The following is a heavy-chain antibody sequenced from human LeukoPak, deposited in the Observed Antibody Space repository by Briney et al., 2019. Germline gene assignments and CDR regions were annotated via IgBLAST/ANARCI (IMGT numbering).Heavy chain of an antibody. J-gene: IGHJ4*02. Sequence: PGGSLRLSCAASGFTFSSYSMNWVRQAQGKGLEWVSYISSSSSTIYYADSVKGRFTISRDNAKNSLYLQMNSLRAEDTAVYYCARVSNWNDFIPALSLWDHLDYWGQGTLVTVSS. CDR2: ISSSSSTI. D-gene: IGHD1-20*01. V-gene: IGHV3-48*01. CDR3: ARVSNWNDFIPALSLWDHLDY. CDR1: GFTFSSYS.